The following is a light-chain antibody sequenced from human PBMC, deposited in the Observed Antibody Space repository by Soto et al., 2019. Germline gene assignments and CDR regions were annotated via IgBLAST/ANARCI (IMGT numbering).Light chain of an antibody. J-gene: IGKJ5*01. Sequence: IQMDQSPSTLPASIGDRVTITCRASQSISRWLAWYQQKPGKAPQALIYDASSLKSGVPSRFSGNGSGTEFTLTFISLQPDDFATYNCEPYNTYSTFAQRTRLEI. CDR1: QSISRW. V-gene: IGKV1-5*01. CDR3: EPYNTYST. CDR2: DAS.